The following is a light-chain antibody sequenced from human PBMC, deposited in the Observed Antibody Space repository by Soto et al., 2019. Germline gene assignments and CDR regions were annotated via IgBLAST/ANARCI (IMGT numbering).Light chain of an antibody. CDR3: QQYDSSPRT. CDR1: QSVSSSY. V-gene: IGKV3-20*01. J-gene: IGKJ1*01. CDR2: RTS. Sequence: EIMLTQSPGTLSLSPGERATLSCRASQSVSSSYLAWYQQKPGQAPRLLIYRTSNRATGIPDRFSGSGSGTDFTLTISRLEPQDFAVYWCQQYDSSPRTFGQGTKVEIK.